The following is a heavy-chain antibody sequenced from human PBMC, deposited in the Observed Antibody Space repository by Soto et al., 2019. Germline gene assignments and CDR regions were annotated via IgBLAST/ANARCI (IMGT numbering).Heavy chain of an antibody. CDR3: ANLGRTQLWYYYYYSYMDV. J-gene: IGHJ6*03. CDR2: ISGSGGST. CDR1: GFTFSSYA. D-gene: IGHD5-18*01. Sequence: GGSLRLSCAASGFTFSSYAMSWIRQAPGKGLEWVSAISGSGGSTYYADSVKGRFTISRDNSKSTLYLQMNSLRAEDTAVYYCANLGRTQLWYYYYYSYMDVWGKGTTVTVS. V-gene: IGHV3-23*01.